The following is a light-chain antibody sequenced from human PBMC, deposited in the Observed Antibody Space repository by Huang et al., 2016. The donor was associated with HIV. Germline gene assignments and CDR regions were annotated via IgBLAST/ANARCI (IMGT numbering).Light chain of an antibody. CDR1: QNINTY. J-gene: IGKJ2*01. Sequence: DIQMTQSPSSLSASVGDRVTITCRASQNINTYLNWYQQKPGKAPKLLIYAASRLQSGVPSRFSGSGSGTDFTLTISSLQPEDFATYYCQQSYSAPYTFGQGTKLEIK. V-gene: IGKV1-39*01. CDR2: AAS. CDR3: QQSYSAPYT.